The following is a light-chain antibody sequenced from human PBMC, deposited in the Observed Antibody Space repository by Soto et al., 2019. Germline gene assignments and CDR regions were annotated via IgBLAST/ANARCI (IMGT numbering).Light chain of an antibody. J-gene: IGKJ1*01. Sequence: EVVMTQSPDTLSVSPGERATLSCRASQYVSNNLAWYQQKPGQAPRLLIYGASTRATGIPARFSGSGSGIEFTLTISSLQSEDFAVYYCQQYNNWPPWTFGQGTKVDIK. CDR1: QYVSNN. CDR3: QQYNNWPPWT. V-gene: IGKV3-15*01. CDR2: GAS.